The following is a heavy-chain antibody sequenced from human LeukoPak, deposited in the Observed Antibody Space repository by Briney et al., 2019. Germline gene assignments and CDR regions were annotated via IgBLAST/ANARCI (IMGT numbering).Heavy chain of an antibody. J-gene: IGHJ3*02. CDR3: ARDVDIVVVVAASGAFDI. V-gene: IGHV4-38-2*02. CDR1: GYSTSSGYY. CDR2: IYHSGST. Sequence: SETLSLTCTVSGYSTSSGYYWDWIRQPPGKGLEWIGSIYHSGSTYYNPSLKSRVTISVDTSKNQFSLKLSSVTAADTAVYYCARDVDIVVVVAASGAFDIWGQGTMVTVSS. D-gene: IGHD2-15*01.